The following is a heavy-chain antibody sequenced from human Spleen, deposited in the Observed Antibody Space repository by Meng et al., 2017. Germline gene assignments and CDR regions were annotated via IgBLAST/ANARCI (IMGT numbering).Heavy chain of an antibody. CDR3: ARDCGMATIYYFDY. D-gene: IGHD5-24*01. J-gene: IGHJ4*02. CDR1: GGSISSSNW. V-gene: IGHV4-4*02. CDR2: IYHSGST. Sequence: GSLRLSCAVSGGSISSSNWWSWVRQPPGKGLEWIGEIYHSGSTNYNPSLKSRVTISVDKSKNQFSLKLSSVTAADTAVYYCARDCGMATIYYFDYWGQGTLVTVSS.